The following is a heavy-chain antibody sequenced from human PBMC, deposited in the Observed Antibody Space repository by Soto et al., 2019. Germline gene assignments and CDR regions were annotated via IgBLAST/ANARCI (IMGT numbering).Heavy chain of an antibody. Sequence: GGSLRLSCAASGFTFSNSAMTWVRQAPGKGLEWVSAISGSGGSTYYADSVKGRFTISRDNSKSTLFLQMNSLRAEDTAVYSCAKDRYFDRTTAATYWGQGTPVPVSS. CDR1: GFTFSNSA. D-gene: IGHD3-9*01. CDR3: AKDRYFDRTTAATY. V-gene: IGHV3-23*01. J-gene: IGHJ4*02. CDR2: ISGSGGST.